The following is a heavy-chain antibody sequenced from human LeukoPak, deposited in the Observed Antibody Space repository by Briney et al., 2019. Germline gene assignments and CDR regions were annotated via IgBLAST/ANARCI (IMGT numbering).Heavy chain of an antibody. CDR1: GGSISSYY. CDR2: IYYSGST. CDR3: ARGGTYNYDSSGYYPDY. V-gene: IGHV4-59*01. J-gene: IGHJ4*02. D-gene: IGHD3-22*01. Sequence: SETLSLTCTVSGGSISSYYWSWIRQPPGKGLEWIGYIYYSGSTNYNPSLKSRVTISVDTSKNQFSLKMSSVTAADTAVYYCARGGTYNYDSSGYYPDYWGQGTLVTVSS.